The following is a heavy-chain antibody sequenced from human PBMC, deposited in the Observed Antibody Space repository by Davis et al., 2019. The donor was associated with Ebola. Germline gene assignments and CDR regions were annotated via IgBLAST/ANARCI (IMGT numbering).Heavy chain of an antibody. V-gene: IGHV3-66*01. CDR1: GFTVRSTY. J-gene: IGHJ6*02. Sequence: GGSLRLSCAASGFTVRSTYMSWVRQAPGKGLEWVSVIYSGGTTRYADYADSVKGRFTISRDYSKNTLYLQMNSLRDEDTAVYYCVRSFAYTNYGGYGWDVWGQGTTVTVSS. D-gene: IGHD4-11*01. CDR3: VRSFAYTNYGGYGWDV. CDR2: IYSGGTTRYA.